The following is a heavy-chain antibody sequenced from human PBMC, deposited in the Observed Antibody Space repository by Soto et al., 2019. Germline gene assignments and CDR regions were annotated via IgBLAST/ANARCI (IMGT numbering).Heavy chain of an antibody. V-gene: IGHV3-30*18. CDR3: AKEIWFGFDY. Sequence: QVQLVESGGGVVQPGGSLRLSCAASGFTFSSYGMHWVRQAPGKGLEWVALISYDGSNKYYADSVKGRFTISRDNSKNTLYLQMNSLRAEDTAVYYCAKEIWFGFDYWGQGTLVTVSS. J-gene: IGHJ4*02. CDR1: GFTFSSYG. CDR2: ISYDGSNK. D-gene: IGHD3-10*01.